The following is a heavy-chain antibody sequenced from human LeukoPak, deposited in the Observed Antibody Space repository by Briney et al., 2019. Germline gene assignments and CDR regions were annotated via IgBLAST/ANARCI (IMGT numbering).Heavy chain of an antibody. CDR2: IHHSGTT. D-gene: IGHD1-26*01. CDR3: ARHSRGSYRFDY. Sequence: SETLSLTCSVSGYSINSVYYWGWIRQPPEKGLEWIGSIHHSGTTYYNPSLKSRVTISMDTSRNQFSLKLTSVTAADTAVYYCARHSRGSYRFDYWGQGTLVTVSS. CDR1: GYSINSVYY. V-gene: IGHV4-38-2*01. J-gene: IGHJ4*02.